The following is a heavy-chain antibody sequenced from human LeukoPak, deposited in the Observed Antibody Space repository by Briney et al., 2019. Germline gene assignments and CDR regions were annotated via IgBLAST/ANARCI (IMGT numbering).Heavy chain of an antibody. CDR3: TRGGMIYYYDSSGYFDY. CDR1: GFTFGDYA. CDR2: IRSKAYGGTT. Sequence: PGGSLRLSCTASGFTFGDYAMSWVRQAPGKWLEWVGFIRSKAYGGTTEYAASVKGRFTISRDDSKSIAYLQMNSLKTEDTAVYYCTRGGMIYYYDSSGYFDYWGQGTLVTVSS. D-gene: IGHD3-22*01. J-gene: IGHJ4*02. V-gene: IGHV3-49*04.